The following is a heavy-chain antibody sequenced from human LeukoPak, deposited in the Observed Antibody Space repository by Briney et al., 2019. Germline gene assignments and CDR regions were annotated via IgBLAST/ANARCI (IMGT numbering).Heavy chain of an antibody. V-gene: IGHV1-18*01. CDR1: GYTFTSYG. CDR3: ARDSESLYDILTGYPYGIDY. CDR2: ISAYNGNT. Sequence: GASVKVSCKASGYTFTSYGISWVRQAPGQGLEWMGWISAYNGNTNYAQKLQGRVTMTTDTSTSTAYMELRSLRSDDTAVYYCARDSESLYDILTGYPYGIDYWGQGTLVTVSS. J-gene: IGHJ4*02. D-gene: IGHD3-9*01.